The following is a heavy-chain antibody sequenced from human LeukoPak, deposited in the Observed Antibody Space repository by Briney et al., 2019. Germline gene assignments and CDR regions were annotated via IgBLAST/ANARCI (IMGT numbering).Heavy chain of an antibody. Sequence: PSETLSLTCAVYGGSFSGYYWSWIRQPPGKGLEWIGEINHSGSTNYNPSLKSRVTISVDTSKNQFSLKLSSVTAADTAVYYCARGYRAAGTASHPYSDYWGQGTLVTVSS. CDR3: ARGYRAAGTASHPYSDY. D-gene: IGHD6-13*01. V-gene: IGHV4-34*01. CDR2: INHSGST. CDR1: GGSFSGYY. J-gene: IGHJ4*02.